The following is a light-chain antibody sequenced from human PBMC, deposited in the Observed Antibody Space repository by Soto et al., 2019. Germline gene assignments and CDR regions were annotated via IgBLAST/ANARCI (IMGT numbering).Light chain of an antibody. V-gene: IGKV3-20*01. Sequence: EIVLTQSPGTLSLSPGERATLSCRASQSVSSSYLAWYQQKPGQAPRLLIYGASSRATGIPDRFSGSGAGTYFTITISRRDPEYFTLYYCQGYGSSLTFGQGTKVEIK. CDR1: QSVSSSY. J-gene: IGKJ1*01. CDR3: QGYGSSLT. CDR2: GAS.